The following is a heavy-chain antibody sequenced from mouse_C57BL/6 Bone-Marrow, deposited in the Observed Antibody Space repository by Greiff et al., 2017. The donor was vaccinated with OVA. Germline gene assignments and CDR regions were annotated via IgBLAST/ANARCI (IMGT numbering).Heavy chain of an antibody. J-gene: IGHJ4*01. CDR2: INPNNGGT. D-gene: IGHD1-1*01. Sequence: EVQLQQSGPELVKPGASVKISCKASGYTFTDYYMNWVKQSHGKSLEWIGDINPNNGGTSYNQQFKGKATLTVDKSSSTAYMELRSLTSEDSEVYYCASFPPTVVAKVAMDYWGQGTSVTVSS. CDR1: GYTFTDYY. CDR3: ASFPPTVVAKVAMDY. V-gene: IGHV1-26*01.